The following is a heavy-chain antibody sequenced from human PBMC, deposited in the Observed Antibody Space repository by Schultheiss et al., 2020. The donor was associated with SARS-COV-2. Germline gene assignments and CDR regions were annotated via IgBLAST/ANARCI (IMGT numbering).Heavy chain of an antibody. V-gene: IGHV4-38-2*01. CDR1: SYSISSGYY. CDR2: IYYSGST. Sequence: SETLSLTCAVSSYSISSGYYWSWIRQPPGKGLEWIGSIYYSGSTNYNPSLKSRVTISVDTSKNQFSLKLSSVTAADTAVYYCARLRSGTYGFYFDYWGQGALVTVSS. J-gene: IGHJ4*02. D-gene: IGHD1-26*01. CDR3: ARLRSGTYGFYFDY.